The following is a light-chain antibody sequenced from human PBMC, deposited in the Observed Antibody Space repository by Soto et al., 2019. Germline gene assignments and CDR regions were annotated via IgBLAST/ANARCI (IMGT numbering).Light chain of an antibody. Sequence: QSALTQSASVSGSPGQSSTISCTGTSSDVGGYNYVSWYQQHPGKAPKLIIYEVNNRPSGVSNRFSGSKSGNTASLTISGLQAEDEADYYCSSYTTSNTLVFGGGTKVTVL. J-gene: IGLJ3*02. CDR1: SSDVGGYNY. CDR3: SSYTTSNTLV. CDR2: EVN. V-gene: IGLV2-14*01.